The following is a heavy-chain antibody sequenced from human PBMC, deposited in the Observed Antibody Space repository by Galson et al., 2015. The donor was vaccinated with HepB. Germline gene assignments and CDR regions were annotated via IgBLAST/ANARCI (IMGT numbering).Heavy chain of an antibody. CDR1: GFTFSNFS. CDR3: ARGASTKWWLDN. Sequence: SLRLSCAASGFTFSNFSMSWVRQAPGKGLEWVSSISASSSYIYYLDSVKGRFTISRDNAKNSVYLRMNSLRAEDTALYYCARGASTKWWLDNWGQGTLVTVSS. V-gene: IGHV3-21*01. D-gene: IGHD1-26*01. J-gene: IGHJ5*02. CDR2: ISASSSYI.